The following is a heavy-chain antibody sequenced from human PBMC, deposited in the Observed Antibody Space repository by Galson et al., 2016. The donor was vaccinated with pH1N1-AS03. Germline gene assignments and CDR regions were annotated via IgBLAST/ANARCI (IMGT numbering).Heavy chain of an antibody. J-gene: IGHJ4*02. V-gene: IGHV2-5*02. CDR1: GFSHSASGVA. CDR2: IYWDDDK. D-gene: IGHD4-23*01. Sequence: PALVKPTQTLTLTCTLSGFSHSASGVAVAWIRQPPGKALEWLALIYWDDDKRYSPSLRDKLTITKDSSTNQVVLTMTHMDPVDTATYYCAHRHGGNSHYFGYWGPGTLVTVSS. CDR3: AHRHGGNSHYFGY.